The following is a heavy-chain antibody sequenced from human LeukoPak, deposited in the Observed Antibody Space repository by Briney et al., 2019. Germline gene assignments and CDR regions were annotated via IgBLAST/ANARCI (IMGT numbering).Heavy chain of an antibody. J-gene: IGHJ4*02. Sequence: GRSLRLSCAASGFTFDDYAMHWVRQAPGKGLEWVSGISWNSGSIGYADSVKGRFTISRDNAKNSLYLQMNSLRAEDTALYYCAKSAIAVAGTVDYWGQGTLVTVSA. D-gene: IGHD6-19*01. V-gene: IGHV3-9*01. CDR3: AKSAIAVAGTVDY. CDR1: GFTFDDYA. CDR2: ISWNSGSI.